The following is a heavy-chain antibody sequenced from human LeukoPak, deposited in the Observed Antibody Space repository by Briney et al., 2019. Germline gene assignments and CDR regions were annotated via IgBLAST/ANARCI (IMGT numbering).Heavy chain of an antibody. V-gene: IGHV4-34*01. J-gene: IGHJ6*02. D-gene: IGHD6-19*01. Sequence: SGTLSLTCAVYGGSFSGYYWSWIRQPPGKGLEWIGEINHSGSTNYNPSLKSRVTISVDTSKNQFSLKLSSVTAADTAVYYCARGRIAVAVTNYYYYGMDVWGQGTTVTVSS. CDR1: GGSFSGYY. CDR3: ARGRIAVAVTNYYYYGMDV. CDR2: INHSGST.